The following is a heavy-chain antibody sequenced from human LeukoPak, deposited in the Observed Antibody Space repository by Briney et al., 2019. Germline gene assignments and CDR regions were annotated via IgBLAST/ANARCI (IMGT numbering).Heavy chain of an antibody. V-gene: IGHV4-39*07. J-gene: IGHJ4*02. CDR3: ARLKYYDILTAYYPIFDS. CDR1: DGSISNSVYY. Sequence: SETLSLTCTVSDGSISNSVYYWGWIRQSPGKGLEWIGTIHYSGNTFYNPSLKSRVTISVDTSKDQVSLKVTSVTAADTAVYYCARLKYYDILTAYYPIFDSWGQGTLVTVSS. D-gene: IGHD3-9*01. CDR2: IHYSGNT.